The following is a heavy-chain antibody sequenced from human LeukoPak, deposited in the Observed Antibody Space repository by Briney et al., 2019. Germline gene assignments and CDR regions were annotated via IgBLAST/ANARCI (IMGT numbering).Heavy chain of an antibody. V-gene: IGHV4-39*07. CDR3: ARDEGRSH. J-gene: IGHJ4*02. CDR1: GGSISSSSYY. Sequence: SETLSLTCTVSGGSISSSSYYWGWIRQPPGKGLEWIGSIYYSGSTYYNPSLKSRVTISVDTSKNQFSLKLSSVTAADTAVYYCARDEGRSHWGQGTLVTVSS. CDR2: IYYSGST.